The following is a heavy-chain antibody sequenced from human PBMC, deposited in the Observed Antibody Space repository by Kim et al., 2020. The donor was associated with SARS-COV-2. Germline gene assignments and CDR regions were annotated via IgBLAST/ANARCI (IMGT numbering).Heavy chain of an antibody. Sequence: NPSRERRVAISVDTSKNQCSLKLSSVTAADTAVYYCARGNLYSGSPLGNYWGQGTLVTVSS. D-gene: IGHD5-12*01. CDR3: ARGNLYSGSPLGNY. V-gene: IGHV4-34*01. J-gene: IGHJ4*02.